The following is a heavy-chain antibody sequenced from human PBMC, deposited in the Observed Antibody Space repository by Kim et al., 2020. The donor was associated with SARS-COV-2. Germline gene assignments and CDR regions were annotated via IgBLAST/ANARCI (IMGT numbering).Heavy chain of an antibody. CDR3: ARVYYYYYYMDV. J-gene: IGHJ6*03. V-gene: IGHV1-69*01. Sequence: NDAQKFQGRVTITADESTSTAYMELSSLRSEDTAVYYCARVYYYYYYMDVWGKGTTVTVSS.